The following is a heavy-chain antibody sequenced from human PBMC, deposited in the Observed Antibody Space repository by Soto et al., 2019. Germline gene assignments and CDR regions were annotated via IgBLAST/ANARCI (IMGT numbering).Heavy chain of an antibody. CDR3: ARDRLQEGSYPTG. V-gene: IGHV1-69*08. CDR2: IIPILGIA. J-gene: IGHJ4*02. Sequence: QVQLVQSGAEVKKPGSSVKVSCKASGGTFSSYTISWVRQAPGQGLEWMGRIIPILGIANYAQKFQGRVTITAYKSTSTAYMEVSSLRSEDTAVYYCARDRLQEGSYPTGWGQGTMVTVSS. CDR1: GGTFSSYT. D-gene: IGHD3-16*02.